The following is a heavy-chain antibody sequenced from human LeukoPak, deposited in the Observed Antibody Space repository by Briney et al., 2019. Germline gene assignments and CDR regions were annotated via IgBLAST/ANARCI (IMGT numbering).Heavy chain of an antibody. CDR2: ISDSGGTT. Sequence: GGSLRLSCAASGFTFSSYGMTWVRQAPGKGLEWVSGISDSGGTTNYADSVRGRFTISRDNSKNTLFLQMNSLRAEDTAIYYCAKDQSSQWLVAPADYWGQGNLVTVSS. CDR3: AKDQSSQWLVAPADY. D-gene: IGHD6-19*01. CDR1: GFTFSSYG. V-gene: IGHV3-23*01. J-gene: IGHJ4*02.